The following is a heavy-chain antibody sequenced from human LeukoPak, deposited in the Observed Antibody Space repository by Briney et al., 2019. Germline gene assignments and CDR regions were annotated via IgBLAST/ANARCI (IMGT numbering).Heavy chain of an antibody. D-gene: IGHD6-13*01. CDR3: ARLAPLYSSSWYQSPCDAFDI. J-gene: IGHJ3*02. CDR2: ISAYNGNT. V-gene: IGHV1-18*01. CDR1: GYTFTSIG. Sequence: ASVKVSCKASGYTFTSIGISWVRQPPGQGLEWMGWISAYNGNTNYAQKLQGRVNVATDTSTSTAYMELRSLRSDDTAVYYCARLAPLYSSSWYQSPCDAFDIWGQGAMVTVSS.